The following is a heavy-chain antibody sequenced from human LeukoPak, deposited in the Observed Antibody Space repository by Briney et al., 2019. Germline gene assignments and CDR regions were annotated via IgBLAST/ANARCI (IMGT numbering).Heavy chain of an antibody. CDR1: GYTFTSYA. CDR2: INAGNGNT. V-gene: IGHV1-3*01. D-gene: IGHD3-22*01. Sequence: VASVKVSCKASGYTFTSYAMHWVRQAPGQRLEWMGWINAGNGNTKYSQKFQGRVTITRDTSASTAYMELSSLRSEDTAVYYCAKGKHDSSGRPTVAFDYWGQGTLVTVSS. CDR3: AKGKHDSSGRPTVAFDY. J-gene: IGHJ4*02.